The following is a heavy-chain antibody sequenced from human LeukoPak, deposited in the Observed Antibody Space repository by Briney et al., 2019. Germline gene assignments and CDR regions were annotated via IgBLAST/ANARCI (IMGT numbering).Heavy chain of an antibody. J-gene: IGHJ6*02. D-gene: IGHD2/OR15-2a*01. CDR1: GYTFTSYG. Sequence: ASVKVSCKASGYTFTSYGISWVRQAPGQGLEWMGWISAYNGNTNYAQKLQGRVTMTTDTSTSTAYMELRSLRSDDTAVYYCARYLSPLSYYGTDVWGQGTTVTVSS. CDR3: ARYLSPLSYYGTDV. CDR2: ISAYNGNT. V-gene: IGHV1-18*01.